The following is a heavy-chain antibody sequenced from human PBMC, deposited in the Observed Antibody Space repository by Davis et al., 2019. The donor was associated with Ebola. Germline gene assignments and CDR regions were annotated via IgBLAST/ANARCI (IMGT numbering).Heavy chain of an antibody. CDR3: ARQRGDYSNYVSHWFDP. D-gene: IGHD4-11*01. CDR2: IYYSGST. V-gene: IGHV4-31*03. Sequence: MPSETLSLTCTVSGGSISSGGYYWSWIRQHPGKGLEWIGYIYYSGSTYYNPSLKSRVTISVDTSKNQFSLKLSSVTAADTAVYYCARQRGDYSNYVSHWFDPWGQGTLVTVSS. CDR1: GGSISSGGYY. J-gene: IGHJ5*02.